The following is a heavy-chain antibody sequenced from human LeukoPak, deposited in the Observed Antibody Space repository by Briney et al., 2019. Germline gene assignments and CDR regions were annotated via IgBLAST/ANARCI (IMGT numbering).Heavy chain of an antibody. CDR2: ISAYNGNT. CDR1: GYTFTSYG. D-gene: IGHD3-10*01. J-gene: IGHJ6*02. Sequence: GASVKVSCKASGYTFTSYGISWVRQAPGQGLEWMGWISAYNGNTNYAQKLQGRVTMTTDTSTSTAYMELRSLRSDDTAVYYCARDRNYYGSGSYDNYYGMDVWGQGTTATVSS. CDR3: ARDRNYYGSGSYDNYYGMDV. V-gene: IGHV1-18*01.